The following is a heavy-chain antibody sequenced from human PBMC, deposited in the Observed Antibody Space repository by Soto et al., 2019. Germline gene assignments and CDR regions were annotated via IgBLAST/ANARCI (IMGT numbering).Heavy chain of an antibody. CDR3: ARSRTMVRAYGMDV. J-gene: IGHJ6*02. CDR1: GGSISSGGYY. D-gene: IGHD3-10*01. V-gene: IGHV4-39*07. CDR2: INHSGST. Sequence: PSETLSLTCTVSGGSISSGGYYWSWIRQPPGKGLEWIGEINHSGSTNYNPSLKSRVTISVDTSKNQFSLKLSSVTAADTAVYYCARSRTMVRAYGMDVWGQGTTVTVSS.